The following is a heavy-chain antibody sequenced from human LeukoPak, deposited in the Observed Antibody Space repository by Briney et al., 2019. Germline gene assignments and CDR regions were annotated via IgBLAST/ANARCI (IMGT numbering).Heavy chain of an antibody. J-gene: IGHJ4*02. CDR2: IYYSGCT. CDR1: GGSISSSSYY. V-gene: IGHV4-39*01. D-gene: IGHD6-19*01. CDR3: AGGEIAVEYYFDY. Sequence: SETLSLTCTVSGGSISSSSYYWGWIRQPPGKGLEWIGSIYYSGCTYYNPSLKSRVTISVDTSKNQFSLKLSSVTAADTAVYYCAGGEIAVEYYFDYWGQGTLVTVSS.